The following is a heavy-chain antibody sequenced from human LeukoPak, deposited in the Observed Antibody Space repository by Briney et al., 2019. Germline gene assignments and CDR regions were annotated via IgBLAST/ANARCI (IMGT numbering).Heavy chain of an antibody. V-gene: IGHV3-53*01. D-gene: IGHD2-2*01. J-gene: IGHJ6*02. CDR3: ARELGYCSSTSCYSYGMDV. CDR2: IYSGGST. Sequence: GGSLRLSCAASGFTVSSNYMSWVRQAPGKGLEWVSVIYSGGSTYYADSVKGRFTISRDNSKNTLYLQMNSLRAEDTAVYYCARELGYCSSTSCYSYGMDVWGQGTTVTVSS. CDR1: GFTVSSNY.